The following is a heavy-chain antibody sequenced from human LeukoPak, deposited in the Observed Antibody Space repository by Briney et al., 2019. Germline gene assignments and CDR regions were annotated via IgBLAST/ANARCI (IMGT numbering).Heavy chain of an antibody. J-gene: IGHJ6*02. D-gene: IGHD3-9*01. V-gene: IGHV1-8*01. CDR2: MKPNSGNT. Sequence: HEASAKVSCKASGYTSTRYDINTGRQATGQGLECMGWMKPNSGNTGYAQNLQGKVTMNRNTSISTAYMELSSLRSEDTAVYYCARVAPLLRYCDGLLGGAADFYYYYGMDVWGQGTTVSVSS. CDR3: ARVAPLLRYCDGLLGGAADFYYYYGMDV. CDR1: GYTSTRYD.